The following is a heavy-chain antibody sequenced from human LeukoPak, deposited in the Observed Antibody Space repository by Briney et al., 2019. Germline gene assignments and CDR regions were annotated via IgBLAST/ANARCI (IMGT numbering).Heavy chain of an antibody. J-gene: IGHJ4*02. Sequence: GGSLRLSCAVSGFTFSSYVMSWVRQAPGKGLEWVSGISGSGGRTYYADSAKGRLTISRDNSRNTLHLQMNSLRAEDTAVYYCARQNTPHGNFDYWGQGILVTVSS. CDR3: ARQNTPHGNFDY. D-gene: IGHD1-26*01. CDR2: ISGSGGRT. CDR1: GFTFSSYV. V-gene: IGHV3-23*01.